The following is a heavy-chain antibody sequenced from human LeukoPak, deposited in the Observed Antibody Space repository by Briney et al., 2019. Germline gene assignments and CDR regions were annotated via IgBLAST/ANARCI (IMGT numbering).Heavy chain of an antibody. CDR2: IISHGGNT. CDR3: ARVRMGATVSNYYYYYMDV. J-gene: IGHJ6*03. V-gene: IGHV3-64*01. D-gene: IGHD1-26*01. CDR1: GFSFSSYT. Sequence: GGSLRLSCAASGFSFSSYTMHWVRQAPGKGLEYVSAIISHGGNTHYTNSVKGRFTISRDNSQNTLYFQMGSLRPDDMAVYHCARVRMGATVSNYYYYYMDVWGKGTTVTVSS.